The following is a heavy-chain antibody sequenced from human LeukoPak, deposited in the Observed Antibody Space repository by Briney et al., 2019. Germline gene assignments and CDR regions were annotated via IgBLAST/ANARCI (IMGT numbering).Heavy chain of an antibody. CDR2: IYYSGST. Sequence: PSETLSLTCTVSGGSISSGGYYWSWIRQHPGKGLEWIGYIYYSGSTYYNPSLKSRVTISVDTFKNQFSLKLSSVTAADTAVYYCARGPARRGAFDIWGQGTMVTVSS. J-gene: IGHJ3*02. V-gene: IGHV4-31*03. CDR3: ARGPARRGAFDI. D-gene: IGHD1-26*01. CDR1: GGSISSGGYY.